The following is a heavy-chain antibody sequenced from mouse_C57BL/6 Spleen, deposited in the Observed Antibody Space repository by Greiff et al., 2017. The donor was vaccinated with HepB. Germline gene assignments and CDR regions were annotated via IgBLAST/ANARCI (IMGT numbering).Heavy chain of an antibody. CDR3: ARKRAAITTGVANFDV. J-gene: IGHJ1*03. CDR1: GFSLTSYG. D-gene: IGHD1-1*01. V-gene: IGHV2-2*01. Sequence: QVQLKESGPGLVQPSQSLSITCTVSGFSLTSYGVHWVRQSPGKGLEWLGVIWSGGSTDYNAAFISRLSISKDNSKSQVFFKMNSLQADDTAIYYCARKRAAITTGVANFDVWGTGTTVTVSS. CDR2: IWSGGST.